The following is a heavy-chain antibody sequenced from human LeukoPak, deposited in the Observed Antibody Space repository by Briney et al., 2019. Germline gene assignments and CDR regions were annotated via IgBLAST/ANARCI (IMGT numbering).Heavy chain of an antibody. CDR2: ISSNGGST. CDR1: GFTFSSYA. CDR3: ARVYYGSGSLDY. D-gene: IGHD3-10*01. Sequence: GGSLRLSCAASGFTFSSYAMHWVRQAPGKGLEYVSAISSNGGSTYYTNSVKGRFTISRDNSKNTLYLQMGSLRAEDMAVYYCARVYYGSGSLDYWGQGTLVTVSS. V-gene: IGHV3-64*01. J-gene: IGHJ4*02.